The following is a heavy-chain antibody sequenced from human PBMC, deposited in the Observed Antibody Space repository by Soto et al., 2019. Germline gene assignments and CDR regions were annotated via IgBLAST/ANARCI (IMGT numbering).Heavy chain of an antibody. CDR1: GFTLRNYW. V-gene: IGHV3-7*01. CDR2: IKEDGGGK. Sequence: EVQLGESGGGSVQPGGSVRLSCATSGFTLRNYWMVWVRQAPGKGLEWVANIKEDGGGKYFGDSVRGRFTVSRDNAKNSLYLQMNNLRAEDTAVYYCARDGYGYNSLDNWGQGTLVTVSA. J-gene: IGHJ4*02. CDR3: ARDGYGYNSLDN. D-gene: IGHD3-16*02.